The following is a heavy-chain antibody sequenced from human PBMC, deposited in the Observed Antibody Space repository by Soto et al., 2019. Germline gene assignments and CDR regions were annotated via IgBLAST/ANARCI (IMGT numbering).Heavy chain of an antibody. D-gene: IGHD6-19*01. J-gene: IGHJ4*02. CDR2: INHSGST. CDR1: GGSFSGYY. Sequence: QVQLQQWGAGLLKPSETLSLTCAVYGGSFSGYYWSWIRQPPGKGLEWIGEINHSGSTNYNPSLKSRFTISVDTSKNQFSLKLSSVTAADTAVYYCARVWLVHTPFDYWGQGTLVTVSS. V-gene: IGHV4-34*01. CDR3: ARVWLVHTPFDY.